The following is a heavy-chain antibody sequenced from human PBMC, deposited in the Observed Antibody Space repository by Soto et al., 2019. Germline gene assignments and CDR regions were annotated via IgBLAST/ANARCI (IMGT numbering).Heavy chain of an antibody. J-gene: IGHJ4*02. CDR1: GGSISSSSYY. D-gene: IGHD2-2*01. Sequence: QLQLQESGPGLVKPSETLSLTCTVSGGSISSSSYYWAWVRQPPGKGLEWLGSIYYSGATCYNPSLKSRVTISEDTSKNQFSLKLSSVTAADTAVFYCARLIHCKTTSCYFDYWGQGTLVTVSS. CDR2: IYYSGAT. CDR3: ARLIHCKTTSCYFDY. V-gene: IGHV4-39*01.